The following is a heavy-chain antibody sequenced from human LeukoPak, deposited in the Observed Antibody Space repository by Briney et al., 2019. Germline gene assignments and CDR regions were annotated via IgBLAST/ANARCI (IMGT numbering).Heavy chain of an antibody. Sequence: ASVKVSCKASGGTFSSYAISWVRQAPGQGLEWMGGIIPIFGTANYAQKFQGRVTITADESTSTAYMELSSLRSEDTAVYYCASLEGAYYYGSGSSIWGQGTLVTVSS. CDR2: IIPIFGTA. D-gene: IGHD3-10*01. CDR1: GGTFSSYA. V-gene: IGHV1-69*01. J-gene: IGHJ4*02. CDR3: ASLEGAYYYGSGSSI.